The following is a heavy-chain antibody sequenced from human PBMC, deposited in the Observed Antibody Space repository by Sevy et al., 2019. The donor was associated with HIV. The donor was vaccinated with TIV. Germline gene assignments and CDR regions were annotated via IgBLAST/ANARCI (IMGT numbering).Heavy chain of an antibody. D-gene: IGHD6-13*01. V-gene: IGHV3-74*01. CDR2: INSDGSST. CDR1: GFTFSSYW. Sequence: GGSLRLSCAASGFTFSSYWMHWVRQAPGKGLVWVSRINSDGSSTSYADSVKGRFTISRDNAKNTLYLQMNSLRAEDTAGYYCARETAYGSGWYFGGGGQGTLVTVSS. J-gene: IGHJ4*02. CDR3: ARETAYGSGWYFGG.